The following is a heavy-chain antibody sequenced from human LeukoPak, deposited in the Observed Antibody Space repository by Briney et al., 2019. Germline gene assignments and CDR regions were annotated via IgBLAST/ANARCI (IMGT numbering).Heavy chain of an antibody. J-gene: IGHJ3*02. D-gene: IGHD3-9*01. Sequence: ASVKVSCKASGYTFTSYGISWVRQAPGQGLEWMGWISAYNGNTNYAQKLQGRVTMTTDTSTSTAYMELRSLRSDDTAVYYCARDPRRNYDILTGYPADAFDIWGQGTMVTVSS. CDR1: GYTFTSYG. V-gene: IGHV1-18*04. CDR3: ARDPRRNYDILTGYPADAFDI. CDR2: ISAYNGNT.